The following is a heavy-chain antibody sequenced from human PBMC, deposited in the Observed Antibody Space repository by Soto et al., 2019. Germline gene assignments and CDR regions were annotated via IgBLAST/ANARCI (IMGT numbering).Heavy chain of an antibody. CDR1: GGTFSRYA. J-gene: IGHJ6*02. D-gene: IGHD3-22*01. Sequence: ASVKVSCKASGGTFSRYAINWVRQAPGQGPERMGGIISIFRTAHYAQMFQCRVTITADESTSTAYMELSSLRSEDTAVYYCARARDYYASRGPDDHYYGMDVWGQGTTVTVS. CDR3: ARARDYYASRGPDDHYYGMDV. V-gene: IGHV1-69*13. CDR2: IISIFRTA.